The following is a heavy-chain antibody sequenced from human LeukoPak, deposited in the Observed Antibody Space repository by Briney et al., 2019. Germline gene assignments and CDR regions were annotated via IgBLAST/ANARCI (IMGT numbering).Heavy chain of an antibody. V-gene: IGHV4-38-2*01. CDR3: ARGSDSWYKDY. Sequence: SETLSLTCAVSGYSISSGYYWGWIRQPPGKGLEWIGTIYHSGTTYYNPSPKSRVTISVDTSKNQFSLRLSSVTAADTAVYYCARGSDSWYKDYWGQGTLVTVSS. CDR1: GYSISSGYY. CDR2: IYHSGTT. D-gene: IGHD6-13*01. J-gene: IGHJ4*02.